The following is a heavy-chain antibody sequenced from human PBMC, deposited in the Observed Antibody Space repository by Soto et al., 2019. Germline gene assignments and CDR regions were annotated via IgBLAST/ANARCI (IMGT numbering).Heavy chain of an antibody. CDR3: ARNAAYDLDV. V-gene: IGHV4-4*02. CDR2: IHHGTGT. Sequence: QVQLQESGPGLVKPSGTLSLTCAVSGGSISTTYWWSWVRQSPGKGLEWIGEIHHGTGTNYNPSLKSRDTISLDKSKDPLFLRLTSVAVADTAVYYCARNAAYDLDVWGQGTTVTVSS. CDR1: GGSISTTYW. J-gene: IGHJ6*02. D-gene: IGHD5-12*01.